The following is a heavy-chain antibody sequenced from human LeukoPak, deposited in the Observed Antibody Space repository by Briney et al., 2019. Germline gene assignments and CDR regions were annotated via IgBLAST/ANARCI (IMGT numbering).Heavy chain of an antibody. CDR1: GYSISSGYY. D-gene: IGHD1-14*01. V-gene: IGHV4-38-2*02. CDR2: IYHSGST. Sequence: SETLSLTCTVSGYSISSGYYWGWIRQPPGKGLEWIGSIYHSGSTYYNPSLKSRVTTSVDTSKNQFSLKLSSVTAADTAVYYCAVTGGYYFDYWGQGTLVTVSS. CDR3: AVTGGYYFDY. J-gene: IGHJ4*02.